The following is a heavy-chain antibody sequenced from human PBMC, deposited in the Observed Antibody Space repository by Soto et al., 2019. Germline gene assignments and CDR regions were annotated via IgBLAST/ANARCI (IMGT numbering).Heavy chain of an antibody. D-gene: IGHD3-9*01. J-gene: IGHJ4*02. CDR1: GFSFSTYG. V-gene: IGHV3-30*03. Sequence: QVQLVESGGGVVQPGRSLRLSCAASGFSFSTYGMHWVRQAPGKGLEWLAVISYDGINKYYEDSVKGRFTISRDNSKNTLYLQMDSLRTEGTVMYYCAISDDILTGSKDYCGQGTLVTVSS. CDR2: ISYDGINK. CDR3: AISDDILTGSKDY.